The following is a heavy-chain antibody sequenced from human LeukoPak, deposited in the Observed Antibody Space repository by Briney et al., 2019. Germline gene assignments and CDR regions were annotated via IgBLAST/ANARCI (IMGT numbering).Heavy chain of an antibody. CDR3: ARGSGYAVFDI. J-gene: IGHJ3*02. V-gene: IGHV3-74*01. CDR2: LNSDGSIT. Sequence: GGPLRLSCAASGFTFSSYWMHWVRQAPGKGLVWVSRLNSDGSITNYADSVKGRFTISRDNAKNTLYLQMNSLRADDTAVYYCARGSGYAVFDIWGQGTMVPVSS. D-gene: IGHD5-12*01. CDR1: GFTFSSYW.